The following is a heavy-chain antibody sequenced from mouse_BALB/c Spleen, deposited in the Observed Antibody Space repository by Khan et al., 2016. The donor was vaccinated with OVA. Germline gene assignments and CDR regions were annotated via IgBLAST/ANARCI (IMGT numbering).Heavy chain of an antibody. J-gene: IGHJ4*01. V-gene: IGHV9-3-1*01. CDR2: INTYTGEP. D-gene: IGHD2-10*01. CDR3: ARPPYYSYTLDH. CDR1: GYTFTNYG. Sequence: VQLVESGPELKKPGETVKISCKASGYTFTNYGMNWVKQSPGKALKWMGWINTYTGEPTYADDFKGRFAFSLETSASTAYLQINNLKNEDTATYFCARPPYYSYTLDHWGQGTSVTVSS.